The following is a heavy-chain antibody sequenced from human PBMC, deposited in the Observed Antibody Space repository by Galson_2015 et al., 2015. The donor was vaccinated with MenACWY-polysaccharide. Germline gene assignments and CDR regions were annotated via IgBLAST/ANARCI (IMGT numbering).Heavy chain of an antibody. Sequence: LEWIGEIHHTENTTYNSSLKSRVSVSVDKSKNQFSLKLSSVTVADTAVYYCASRDRRTGSPYWGQGILVTVSS. V-gene: IGHV4-4*02. CDR2: IHHTENT. J-gene: IGHJ4*02. CDR3: ASRDRRTGSPY. D-gene: IGHD3-9*01.